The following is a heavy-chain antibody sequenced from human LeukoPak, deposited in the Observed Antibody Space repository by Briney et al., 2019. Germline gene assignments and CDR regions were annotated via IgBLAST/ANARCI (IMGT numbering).Heavy chain of an antibody. CDR3: AKFGDAFDI. CDR2: ISYDGSNK. J-gene: IGHJ3*02. D-gene: IGHD3-10*01. Sequence: PGGSLRLSCAASGFTFSSYAMSWVRQAPGKGLEWVAVISYDGSNKYYADSVKGRFTISRDNSKNTLYLQMNSLRAEDTAVYYCAKFGDAFDIWGQGTMVTVSS. CDR1: GFTFSSYA. V-gene: IGHV3-30*18.